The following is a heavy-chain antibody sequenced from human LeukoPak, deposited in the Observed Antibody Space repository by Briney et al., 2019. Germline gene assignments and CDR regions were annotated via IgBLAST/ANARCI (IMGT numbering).Heavy chain of an antibody. CDR3: ARHPVDEWELLLFDY. Sequence: PSETLSLTCTVSGGSISSSSYYWGWIRQPPGKGLEWNGSIYYSGSTYYNPSLKSRVTISVDTSKNQFSLKLSSVTAADTAVYYCARHPVDEWELLLFDYWGQGTLVTVSS. J-gene: IGHJ4*02. CDR1: GGSISSSSYY. V-gene: IGHV4-39*01. D-gene: IGHD1-26*01. CDR2: IYYSGST.